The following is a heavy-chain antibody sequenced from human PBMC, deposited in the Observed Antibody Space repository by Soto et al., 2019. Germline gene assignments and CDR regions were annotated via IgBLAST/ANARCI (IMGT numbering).Heavy chain of an antibody. CDR2: INTNNAST. Sequence: RASVKVSCKVSGDSFIAHYIHWLRQAPGQRLEWMGWINTNNASTKYAERFQGRVTMTRDTSISTVYMELSRLRSDDTAIYYCARDLNPRFGPGSLHGFFDFWGQGTLVTVS. V-gene: IGHV1-2*02. D-gene: IGHD3-10*01. CDR1: GDSFIAHY. CDR3: ARDLNPRFGPGSLHGFFDF. J-gene: IGHJ4*02.